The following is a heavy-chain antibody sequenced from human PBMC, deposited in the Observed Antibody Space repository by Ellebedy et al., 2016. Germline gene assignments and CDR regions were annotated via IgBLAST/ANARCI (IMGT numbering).Heavy chain of an antibody. CDR2: INHDGTAK. Sequence: GGSLRLSCAASGFTVSSNYMSWVRQAPGNGLEWVANINHDGTAKYYVDSVKGRFTISRDNAKNSLYLQVNSLRAEDTAVYFCARSAAIGTVDYWGQGTLVTVSS. J-gene: IGHJ4*02. CDR1: GFTVSSNY. CDR3: ARSAAIGTVDY. D-gene: IGHD6-13*01. V-gene: IGHV3-7*04.